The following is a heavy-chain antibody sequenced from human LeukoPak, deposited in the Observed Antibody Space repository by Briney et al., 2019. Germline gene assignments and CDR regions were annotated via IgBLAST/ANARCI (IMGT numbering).Heavy chain of an antibody. CDR1: GYSFTSYW. Sequence: GESLKISCKGSGYSFTSYWIGWLRQMPGKGLEWMGIIYPGDSDTRYSPSFQGQVTISADKSISTAYLQWSSLKASDTAMYYCARQSRYDYYDSSGLPNWFDPWGQGTLVTVSS. D-gene: IGHD3-22*01. J-gene: IGHJ5*02. V-gene: IGHV5-51*01. CDR2: IYPGDSDT. CDR3: ARQSRYDYYDSSGLPNWFDP.